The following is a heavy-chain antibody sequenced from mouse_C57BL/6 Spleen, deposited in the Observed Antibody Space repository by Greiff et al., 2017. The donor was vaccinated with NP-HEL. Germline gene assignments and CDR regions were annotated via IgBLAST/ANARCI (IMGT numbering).Heavy chain of an antibody. J-gene: IGHJ3*01. Sequence: EVQLQESGPGLVKPSQSLSLTCSVTGYSITSGYYWNWIRQFPGNKLEWMGYISYDGSNNYNPSLKNRISITRDTSKNQFFLKLNSVTTEDTATYYCARDHYDYDGGAWFAYWGQGTLVTVSA. V-gene: IGHV3-6*01. CDR3: ARDHYDYDGGAWFAY. CDR2: ISYDGSN. CDR1: GYSITSGYY. D-gene: IGHD2-4*01.